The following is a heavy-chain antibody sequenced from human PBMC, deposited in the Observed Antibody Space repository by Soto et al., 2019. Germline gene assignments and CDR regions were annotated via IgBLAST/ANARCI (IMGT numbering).Heavy chain of an antibody. Sequence: GASVKVSCKASGYTFTSYAMHWVRQAPGQRLEWMGWINAGSGNTKYAQKFQGRVTMTRDTSTSTVYMELSSLRSEDTAVYYCARGGGGYSYGFYYYGMDVWGQGTTVTVSS. CDR1: GYTFTSYA. CDR3: ARGGGGYSYGFYYYGMDV. CDR2: INAGSGNT. J-gene: IGHJ6*02. V-gene: IGHV1-3*01. D-gene: IGHD5-18*01.